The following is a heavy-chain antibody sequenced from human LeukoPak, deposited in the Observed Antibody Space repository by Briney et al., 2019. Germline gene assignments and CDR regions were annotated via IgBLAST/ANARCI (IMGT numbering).Heavy chain of an antibody. D-gene: IGHD6-13*01. Sequence: SETLSLTCTVSGGSISSYYWSWIRQPPGKGLEWIGYIYYSGSTNYNPSLKSRVTISVDTSKNQFSLKLSSVTAADTAVYYCVRHAVSAGGLTTSWFDPWGQGTLVTVSS. CDR2: IYYSGST. CDR3: VRHAVSAGGLTTSWFDP. V-gene: IGHV4-59*08. CDR1: GGSISSYY. J-gene: IGHJ5*02.